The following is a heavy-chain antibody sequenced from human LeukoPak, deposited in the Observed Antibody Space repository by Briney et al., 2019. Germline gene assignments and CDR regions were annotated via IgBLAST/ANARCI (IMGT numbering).Heavy chain of an antibody. CDR3: ARGPRLRLGELSLYDY. J-gene: IGHJ4*02. V-gene: IGHV3-64*01. D-gene: IGHD3-16*02. CDR2: ISSNGGST. CDR1: GCTFSSYA. Sequence: GGSLRLSCAASGCTFSSYAMNWVRQAPGKGLEYVSAISSNGGSTYYANSVKGRFTISRDNSKNTLYLQMGSLRAEDMAVYHCARGPRLRLGELSLYDYWGQGTLVTVSS.